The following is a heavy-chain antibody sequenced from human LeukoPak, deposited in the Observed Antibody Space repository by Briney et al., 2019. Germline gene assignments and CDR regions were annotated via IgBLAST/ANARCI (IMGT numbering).Heavy chain of an antibody. CDR3: ARAHDSSGFQAY. CDR2: IIPNFGTP. D-gene: IGHD3-22*01. V-gene: IGHV1-69*06. CDR1: GGTFSSYA. J-gene: IGHJ4*01. Sequence: SVKVSCKASGGTFSSYAISWVRQAPGQGLEWMGGIIPNFGTPNYAQKFQGRVTITADKSTSTAYMELSSLRYEDTAVYYCARAHDSSGFQAYWGHGTLVTVSS.